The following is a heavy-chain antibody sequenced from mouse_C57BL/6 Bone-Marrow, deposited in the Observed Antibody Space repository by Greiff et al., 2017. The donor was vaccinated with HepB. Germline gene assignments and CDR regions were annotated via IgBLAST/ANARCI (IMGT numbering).Heavy chain of an antibody. CDR1: GYTFTDYY. D-gene: IGHD1-1*01. Sequence: EVQLQQSGPVLVKPGASVKMSCKASGYTFTDYYMNWVKQSHGKSLEWIGVINPYNGGTSYNQKFKGKATLTVDKSSSTAYMELNSLTSEDSAVYYCARWRGYYYGSISYYAMDYWGQGTSVTVSS. V-gene: IGHV1-19*01. CDR2: INPYNGGT. CDR3: ARWRGYYYGSISYYAMDY. J-gene: IGHJ4*01.